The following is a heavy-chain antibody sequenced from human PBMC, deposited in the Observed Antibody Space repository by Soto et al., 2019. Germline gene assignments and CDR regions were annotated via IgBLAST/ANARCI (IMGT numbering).Heavy chain of an antibody. V-gene: IGHV4-59*01. Sequence: SETLSLTCTVSNASISSYYWSWIRQPPGKGLEWIGYIYFIGSTNYNPSLKSRVTISVDTSKNHFSLKLSSVTAGDTAVYYCARGSCSSASCYTGDYWGQGTLVTVSS. CDR3: ARGSCSSASCYTGDY. CDR2: IYFIGST. J-gene: IGHJ4*02. CDR1: NASISSYY. D-gene: IGHD2-2*02.